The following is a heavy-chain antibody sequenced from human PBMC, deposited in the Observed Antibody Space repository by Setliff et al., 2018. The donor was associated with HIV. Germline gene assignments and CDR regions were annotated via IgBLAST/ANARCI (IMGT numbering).Heavy chain of an antibody. CDR2: ITSGGST. D-gene: IGHD5-18*01. CDR3: AKGFRPVDTALVSGPTY. J-gene: IGHJ4*02. Sequence: GSLRLSCAASGFTFSSYAMSWVRQTPEKGLEWVSIITSGGSTYYADSAKGRFIISRDNSQNTLYLQMNSLRADDTDIYYCAKGFRPVDTALVSGPTYWGQGIRVTVSS. V-gene: IGHV3-23*01. CDR1: GFTFSSYA.